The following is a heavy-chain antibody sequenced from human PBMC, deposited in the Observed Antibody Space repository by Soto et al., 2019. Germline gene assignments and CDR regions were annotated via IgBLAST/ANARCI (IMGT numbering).Heavy chain of an antibody. J-gene: IGHJ4*02. CDR3: SRLPRTNRGAHFDY. CDR1: GFSFGDYA. CDR2: ITSKRYGGAT. D-gene: IGHD3-10*01. Sequence: EVQLVESGGGLEHPGRSLRLSCTASGFSFGDYAIIWFRQAPGKGPEWVGLITSKRYGGATEYAASVRGIFTTSRDDAESIAYLQMNSRKIDATAVYRGSRLPRTNRGAHFDYWGQGTLVTVSS. V-gene: IGHV3-49*03.